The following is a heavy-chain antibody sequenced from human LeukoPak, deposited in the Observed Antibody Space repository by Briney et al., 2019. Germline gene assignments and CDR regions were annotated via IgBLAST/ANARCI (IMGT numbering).Heavy chain of an antibody. V-gene: IGHV3-20*04. J-gene: IGHJ4*02. D-gene: IGHD3-9*01. Sequence: PGGSLRLSCAASGFTFDDYGMCWVRQPPGKGLEWISGINWNGGYTSYADSVRGRFTISRDNARNTVFLQMNSLRAEDTAVYYCARDFDMGITPGDDFDFWGQGTLVTVSS. CDR2: INWNGGYT. CDR3: ARDFDMGITPGDDFDF. CDR1: GFTFDDYG.